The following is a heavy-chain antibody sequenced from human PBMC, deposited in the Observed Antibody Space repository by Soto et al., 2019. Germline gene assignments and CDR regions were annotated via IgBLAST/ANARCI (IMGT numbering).Heavy chain of an antibody. J-gene: IGHJ4*02. Sequence: GGSLRLSCAASGFSFSSYAMTWVRQAPGMGLYWVSSLSGGGGDSYYADSVKGRFTISRDNSKDTLYLQMNSLRAEDTAVYYCARGRSGWYYFDYWGQGTLVTVYS. D-gene: IGHD6-19*01. V-gene: IGHV3-23*01. CDR3: ARGRSGWYYFDY. CDR1: GFSFSSYA. CDR2: LSGGGGDS.